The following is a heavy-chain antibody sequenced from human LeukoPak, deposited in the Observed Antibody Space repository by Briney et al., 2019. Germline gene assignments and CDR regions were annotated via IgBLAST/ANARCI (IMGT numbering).Heavy chain of an antibody. J-gene: IGHJ4*02. Sequence: SETLSLTCTVSGDSISSFYWSWIRQPAGKGLEWIGHIYTSGSTNYNPSLKSRVTMSVDTSKNQFSLKLSSVTAADTAAYYCARDVVAAAGSFDYWGQGTLVTVSS. CDR1: GDSISSFY. CDR2: IYTSGST. V-gene: IGHV4-4*07. CDR3: ARDVVAAAGSFDY. D-gene: IGHD6-13*01.